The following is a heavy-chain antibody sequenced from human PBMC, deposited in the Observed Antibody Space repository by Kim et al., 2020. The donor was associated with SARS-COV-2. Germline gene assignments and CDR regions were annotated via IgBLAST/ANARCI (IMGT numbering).Heavy chain of an antibody. CDR1: GGSISSSSYY. CDR3: ARRLPSSSWGY. V-gene: IGHV4-39*01. J-gene: IGHJ4*02. Sequence: SETLSLTCTVSGGSISSSSYYWGWIRQPPGKGLEWIGSIYYSGSTYYNPSLKSRVTISVDTSKNQFSLKLSSVTAADTAVYYCARRLPSSSWGYWGQGTLVTVSS. CDR2: IYYSGST. D-gene: IGHD6-13*01.